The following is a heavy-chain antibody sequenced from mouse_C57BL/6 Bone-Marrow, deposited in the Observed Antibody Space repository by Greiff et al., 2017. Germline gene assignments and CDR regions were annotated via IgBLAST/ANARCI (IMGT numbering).Heavy chain of an antibody. CDR2: IYPGSGST. CDR3: ARYSNYAFDY. CDR1: GYTFTSYW. Sequence: QVQLQQSGAELVKPGASVKMSCKASGYTFTSYWITWVKQRPGQGLEWIGDIYPGSGSTNYNEKFKSKATLTVDTSSSTAYMQLSSLTSEDAAVYYCARYSNYAFDYWGQGTTLTVSS. V-gene: IGHV1-55*01. J-gene: IGHJ2*01. D-gene: IGHD2-5*01.